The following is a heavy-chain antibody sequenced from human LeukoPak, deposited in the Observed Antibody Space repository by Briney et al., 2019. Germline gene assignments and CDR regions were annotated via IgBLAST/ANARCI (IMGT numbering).Heavy chain of an antibody. CDR2: INQDGSEK. CDR1: RFPFSNYW. V-gene: IGHV3-7*01. J-gene: IGHJ5*02. CDR3: ARSDWFDP. Sequence: GGSLRLSCAASRFPFSNYWMSWVRQAPGKGLEWVANINQDGSEKFYVDSVKGRFTISRDNAKNSLYLQFNSLRAEDTAVYYCARSDWFDPWGQGTLVTVSS.